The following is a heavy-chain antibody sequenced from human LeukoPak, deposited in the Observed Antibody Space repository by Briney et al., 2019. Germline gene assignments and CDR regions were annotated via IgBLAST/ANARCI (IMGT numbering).Heavy chain of an antibody. CDR2: ISSSSSYI. Sequence: GGSLRLSCAASGFTFSSYSMNWGRQAPGKGLEWVSSISSSSSYIYYADSVKGRFTISRDSAKNSLYLQMNSLRAEDTAVYYCARGPPSRRPYYFDYWGQGTLVTVSS. CDR1: GFTFSSYS. J-gene: IGHJ4*02. CDR3: ARGPPSRRPYYFDY. V-gene: IGHV3-21*01.